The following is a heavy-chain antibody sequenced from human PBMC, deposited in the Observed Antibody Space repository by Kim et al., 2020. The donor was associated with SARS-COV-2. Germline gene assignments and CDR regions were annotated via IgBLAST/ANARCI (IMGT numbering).Heavy chain of an antibody. Sequence: SQTLSLTCAISGDSVSSNSIAWNWIRQSPSRGLEWLGRTYYRSKWYNDYSPSVKGRITISPDTSKNHFSLQLNSVSPEDTAAYYCARGYAFDIWGPGTLV. CDR2: TYYRSKWYN. J-gene: IGHJ3*02. CDR3: ARGYAFDI. V-gene: IGHV6-1*01. CDR1: GDSVSSNSIA.